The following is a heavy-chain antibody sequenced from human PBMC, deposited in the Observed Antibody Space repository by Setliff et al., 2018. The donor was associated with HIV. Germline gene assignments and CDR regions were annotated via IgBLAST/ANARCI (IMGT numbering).Heavy chain of an antibody. CDR3: ARSDISGTGYFDS. D-gene: IGHD1-20*01. J-gene: IGHJ4*02. Sequence: ASVKVSCKASGHTFANSYLHWVRQGPGQGLEWMGIMNPNDGGTQYAQNFRGRVSMTRDTSTTTVYMELYSLRSEGTAVYHCARSDISGTGYFDSWGQGTLVTVS. CDR2: MNPNDGGT. V-gene: IGHV1-46*01. CDR1: GHTFANSY.